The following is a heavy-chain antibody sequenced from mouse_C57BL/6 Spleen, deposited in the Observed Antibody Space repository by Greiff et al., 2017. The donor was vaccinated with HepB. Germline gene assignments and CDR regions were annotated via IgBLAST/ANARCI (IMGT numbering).Heavy chain of an antibody. CDR3: ARGPLLRYAMDY. Sequence: VQLQQSGAELARPGASEKMSCKASGYTFTSYTMHWVKQRPGQGLEWIGYINPSSGYTKYNQKFKDKATLTADKSSSTAYMQLSSLTSEDSAVYYCARGPLLRYAMDYWGQGTSVTVSS. CDR2: INPSSGYT. V-gene: IGHV1-4*01. CDR1: GYTFTSYT. D-gene: IGHD1-1*01. J-gene: IGHJ4*01.